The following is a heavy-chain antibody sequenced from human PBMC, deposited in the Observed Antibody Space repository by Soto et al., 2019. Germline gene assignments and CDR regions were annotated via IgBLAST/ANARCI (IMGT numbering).Heavy chain of an antibody. CDR3: ARDAGAAAQPHYYYYYGMDV. CDR1: GGSISSGGYY. D-gene: IGHD2-2*01. CDR2: IYYSGST. J-gene: IGHJ6*02. Sequence: QVQLQESGPGLVKPSQTLSLTCTVSGGSISSGGYYWSWIRQHPGKGLEWIGYIYYSGSTYYNPSLKSRVTISLDTSKNQFSLKLSSVTAADTAVYYCARDAGAAAQPHYYYYYGMDVWGQGTTVTVSS. V-gene: IGHV4-31*03.